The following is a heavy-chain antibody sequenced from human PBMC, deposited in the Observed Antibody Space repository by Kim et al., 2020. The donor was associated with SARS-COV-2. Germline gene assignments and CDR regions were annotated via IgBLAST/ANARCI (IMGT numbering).Heavy chain of an antibody. V-gene: IGHV4-39*01. Sequence: STYSNPALKSRVPISVDTSKNQFSLKLSSVTAADTAVYYCAAYYYYGMDVWGQGTTVTVSS. CDR3: AAYYYYGMDV. J-gene: IGHJ6*02. CDR2: ST.